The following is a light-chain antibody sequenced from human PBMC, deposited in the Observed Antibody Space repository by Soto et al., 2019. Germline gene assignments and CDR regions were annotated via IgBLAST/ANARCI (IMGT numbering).Light chain of an antibody. CDR3: QQSYSGLPT. CDR1: QSISTY. V-gene: IGKV1-39*01. J-gene: IGKJ5*01. Sequence: DIQMTQSPSSLSASVGDRVTITCRASQSISTYLNWYQQKPGKAPNLLIYAASSLQTRVPSRFSGSGSGTEFTLTISSLLPEDFATYYCQQSYSGLPTFGHGTRLEIK. CDR2: AAS.